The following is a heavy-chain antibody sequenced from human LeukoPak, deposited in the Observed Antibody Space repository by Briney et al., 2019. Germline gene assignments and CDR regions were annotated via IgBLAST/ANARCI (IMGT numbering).Heavy chain of an antibody. V-gene: IGHV3-21*04. Sequence: GGSLRLSCVASGFSFSRYSMNWVRQAPGKGLEWVSSLSISTSTFIYYADSVKGRFTISRDTATNTLYLQMNSLRAEDTAVYYCAKSLRSGSYLMGTTLTFDYWGQGTLVTVSS. J-gene: IGHJ4*02. CDR2: LSISTSTFI. CDR1: GFSFSRYS. D-gene: IGHD3-10*02. CDR3: AKSLRSGSYLMGTTLTFDY.